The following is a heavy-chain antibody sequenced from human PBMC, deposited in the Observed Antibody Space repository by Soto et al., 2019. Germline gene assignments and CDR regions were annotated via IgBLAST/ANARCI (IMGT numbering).Heavy chain of an antibody. V-gene: IGHV3-30-3*01. Sequence: PGGSLRLSCAASGFTFSSHAMHWVRQAPGKGLEWVAVISYDGSNKYYADSVKGRFTISRDNSKNTLYLQMNSLRTEDTAVYYCARDRLRYNWNDFPYYYYGMDVWGQGTTVTVSS. CDR1: GFTFSSHA. D-gene: IGHD1-1*01. J-gene: IGHJ6*02. CDR3: ARDRLRYNWNDFPYYYYGMDV. CDR2: ISYDGSNK.